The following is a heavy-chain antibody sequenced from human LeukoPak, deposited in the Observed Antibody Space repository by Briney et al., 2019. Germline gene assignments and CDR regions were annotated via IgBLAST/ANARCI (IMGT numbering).Heavy chain of an antibody. Sequence: SETLSLTCTVSGGSISSSSYYWGWIRQPPGKGLEWIGSIYYSGSTYYNPSLKSRVTISVDTSKNQFSLKLSSVTAADTAVYYCARSGAGYDYVWGSYAFDIWGQGTMVTVSS. CDR3: ARSGAGYDYVWGSYAFDI. V-gene: IGHV4-39*07. CDR2: IYYSGST. CDR1: GGSISSSSYY. J-gene: IGHJ3*02. D-gene: IGHD3-16*01.